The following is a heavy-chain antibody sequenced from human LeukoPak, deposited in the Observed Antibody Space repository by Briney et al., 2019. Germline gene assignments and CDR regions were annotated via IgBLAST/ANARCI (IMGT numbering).Heavy chain of an antibody. D-gene: IGHD3-3*01. CDR2: ISAYNGNT. CDR3: ARGSQNYDFWSGYFN. CDR1: GYTFTSYG. J-gene: IGHJ4*02. Sequence: ASVKVSCKASGYTFTSYGISWVRQAPGQGLEWMGWISAYNGNTNYAQKLQGRVTMTTDTSTSTAYMELSSLRSEDMAVYYCARGSQNYDFWSGYFNWGQGTLVTVSS. V-gene: IGHV1-18*03.